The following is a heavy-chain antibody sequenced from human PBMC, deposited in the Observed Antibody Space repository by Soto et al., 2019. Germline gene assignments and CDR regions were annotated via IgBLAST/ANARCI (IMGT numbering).Heavy chain of an antibody. CDR2: IYYSEST. CDR3: ARHRNWKVDY. Sequence: PSETLSLTCTVSGGSISSGDYDWSWIRQPRGKGLEWIWYIYYSESTYYNPSLKSRVTISVDTSKNQFSLKVSSVTAADTAVYYCARHRNWKVDYWGQGTLVTVSS. CDR1: GGSISSGDYD. V-gene: IGHV4-39*01. D-gene: IGHD1-1*01. J-gene: IGHJ4*02.